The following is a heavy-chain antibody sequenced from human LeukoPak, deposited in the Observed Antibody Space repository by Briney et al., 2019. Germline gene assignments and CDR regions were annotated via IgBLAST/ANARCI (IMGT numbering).Heavy chain of an antibody. V-gene: IGHV3-7*01. D-gene: IGHD2-21*02. CDR2: ILRDGSQE. J-gene: IGHJ5*02. Sequence: PGESLRLSCAASGFTFSDYTMPWVRQAPGKGLEWVASILRDGSQEYYVASVRGRFTVSRDTAKNSLFLQMNNLRGEDTALYYCARDWGGGDSKSLASWGQGTLVTVSS. CDR3: ARDWGGGDSKSLAS. CDR1: GFTFSDYT.